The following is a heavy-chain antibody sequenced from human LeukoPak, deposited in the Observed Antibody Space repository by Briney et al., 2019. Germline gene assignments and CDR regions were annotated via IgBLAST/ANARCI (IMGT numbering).Heavy chain of an antibody. D-gene: IGHD3-9*01. CDR2: IYYSGST. CDR3: ARVGRYFDWLSHPYYYYMDV. J-gene: IGHJ6*03. Sequence: PSETLSLTCTVSGGSISSYYWSWIRQPPGKGLEWIGYIYYSGSTNYNPSLKSRVTISVDTSKNQFSLKLSSVTAADTAVYYCARVGRYFDWLSHPYYYYMDVWGKGTTVTISS. V-gene: IGHV4-59*01. CDR1: GGSISSYY.